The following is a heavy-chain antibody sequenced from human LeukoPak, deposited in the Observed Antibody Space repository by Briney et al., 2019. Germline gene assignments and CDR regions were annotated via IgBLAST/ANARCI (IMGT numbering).Heavy chain of an antibody. Sequence: PSETLSLTCTVSGGSISSYYWSWIRQPPGKGLGWIGYIYYSGSTNYNPSLKSRVTISVDTSKNQFSLKLSSVTAADTAVYYCARIRDLVVVAAIGAFDIWGQGTMVTVSS. V-gene: IGHV4-59*01. D-gene: IGHD2-15*01. CDR3: ARIRDLVVVAAIGAFDI. J-gene: IGHJ3*02. CDR2: IYYSGST. CDR1: GGSISSYY.